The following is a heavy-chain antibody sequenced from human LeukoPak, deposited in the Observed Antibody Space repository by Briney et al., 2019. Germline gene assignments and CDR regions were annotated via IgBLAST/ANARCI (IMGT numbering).Heavy chain of an antibody. CDR3: ARDLSGGFDY. D-gene: IGHD3-10*01. CDR2: ISSSSSYI. V-gene: IGHV3-21*01. Sequence: GGSLRLSCAASGFTFSSYTMTWVRQAPGKGLEWVSSISSSSSYIYYADSVKGRFTISRDNAKNSLYLQMNSLRAEDTAVYYCARDLSGGFDYWGQGTLVTVSS. CDR1: GFTFSSYT. J-gene: IGHJ4*02.